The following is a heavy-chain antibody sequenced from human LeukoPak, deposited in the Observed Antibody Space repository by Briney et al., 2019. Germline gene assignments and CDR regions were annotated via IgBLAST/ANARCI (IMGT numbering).Heavy chain of an antibody. CDR3: TSWDGVDPVGLVPSYAFDI. V-gene: IGHV4-61*02. J-gene: IGHJ3*02. CDR1: GGSISSSSYY. D-gene: IGHD4-23*01. CDR2: IYTSGST. Sequence: SETLSLTCTVSGGSISSSSYYWSWIRQPAGKGLEWIGRIYTSGSTNYNPSLKSRVTMSVDTSKNQFSLKLSSVTAADTAVYYCTSWDGVDPVGLVPSYAFDIWGQGTMVTVSS.